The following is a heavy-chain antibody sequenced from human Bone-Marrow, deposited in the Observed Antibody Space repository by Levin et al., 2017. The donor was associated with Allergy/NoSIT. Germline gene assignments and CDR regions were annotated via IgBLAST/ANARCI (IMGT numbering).Heavy chain of an antibody. D-gene: IGHD5-24*01. J-gene: IGHJ4*02. V-gene: IGHV4-31*03. CDR2: IYYSGNT. CDR3: AREDGYVFDY. Sequence: SETLSLTCSLSGGSISTGGFHWSWVRQRPGKGLEWIGYIYYSGNTYYNSSLQSRLSISIDTSKNQYSLRLTSVTAADTAVYYCAREDGYVFDYWGQGTLVTVSS. CDR1: GGSISTGGFH.